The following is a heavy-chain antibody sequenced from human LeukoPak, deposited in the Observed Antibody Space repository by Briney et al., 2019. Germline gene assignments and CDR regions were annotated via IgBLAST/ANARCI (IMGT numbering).Heavy chain of an antibody. D-gene: IGHD1-14*01. J-gene: IGHJ4*02. V-gene: IGHV3-23*01. CDR1: GFTFSSYA. Sequence: GGSLRLSYAGSGFTFSSYAMSWAHQAPGKGLEWVSTIIGSGVTTYYADSVKGRFTISRDNSKNTLYLQVNSLRAEDTAVYYCAKDASDTGYYFDYWGQGTLVTVSS. CDR2: IIGSGVTT. CDR3: AKDASDTGYYFDY.